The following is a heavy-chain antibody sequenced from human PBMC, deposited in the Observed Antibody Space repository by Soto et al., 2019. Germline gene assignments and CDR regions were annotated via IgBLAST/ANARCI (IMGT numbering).Heavy chain of an antibody. D-gene: IGHD3-22*01. V-gene: IGHV1-18*01. J-gene: IGHJ5*02. Sequence: QVQLVQSGAEVKKPGASVKVSCKASGYTFTSYGISWVRQAPGQGLEWMGWIGAYNGNTNYAQKLQGRVTMTTDTSTSTAYMERRSLRSDDTAVYYCARVTYYYDSSGYTPDNWFDPWGQGTLVTVSS. CDR2: IGAYNGNT. CDR3: ARVTYYYDSSGYTPDNWFDP. CDR1: GYTFTSYG.